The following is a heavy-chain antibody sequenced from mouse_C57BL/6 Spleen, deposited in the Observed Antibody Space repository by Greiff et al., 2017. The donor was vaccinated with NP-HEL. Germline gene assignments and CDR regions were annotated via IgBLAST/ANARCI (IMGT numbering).Heavy chain of an antibody. Sequence: EVQLQESGPELVKPGASVKIPCKASGYTFTDYNMDWVKQSHGKSLEWIGDINPNNGGTIYNQKFKGKATLTVDKSSSTAYMELRSLTSEDTAVYYCARRAVVEGYYFDYWGQGTTLTVSS. J-gene: IGHJ2*01. V-gene: IGHV1-18*01. CDR3: ARRAVVEGYYFDY. D-gene: IGHD1-1*01. CDR1: GYTFTDYN. CDR2: INPNNGGT.